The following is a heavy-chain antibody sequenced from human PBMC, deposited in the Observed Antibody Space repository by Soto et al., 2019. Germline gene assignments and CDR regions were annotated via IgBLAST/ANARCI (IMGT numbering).Heavy chain of an antibody. V-gene: IGHV1-69*01. CDR3: VRGTLDCNPVSGYTPQGSLYYGMDV. Sequence: QVQVAQSGAEVKKPGASVKVSCKTSGVSFSKNSISWVRQAPGQGLEWRGGIIPMFGRPNYAQKFRDRVTIPADAATGTAYMDLSDLRSDDTAMYYCVRGTLDCNPVSGYTPQGSLYYGMDVWGQGTKVTVSS. D-gene: IGHD5-12*01. J-gene: IGHJ6*02. CDR1: GVSFSKNS. CDR2: IIPMFGRP.